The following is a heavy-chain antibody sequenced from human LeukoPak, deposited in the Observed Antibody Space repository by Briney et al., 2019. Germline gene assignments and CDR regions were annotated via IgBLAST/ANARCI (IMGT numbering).Heavy chain of an antibody. V-gene: IGHV3-30*18. J-gene: IGHJ4*02. Sequence: PGRSLRLSCAASGFTFSSYGMHWVRQAPGKGLEWVAVISYDGSNKYYADSVKGRFTISRDNSKNTLYLQMNSLRAEDTAVYYCAKAFRHCPDYWGQGTLVTVSS. CDR2: ISYDGSNK. CDR3: AKAFRHCPDY. CDR1: GFTFSSYG. D-gene: IGHD2-15*01.